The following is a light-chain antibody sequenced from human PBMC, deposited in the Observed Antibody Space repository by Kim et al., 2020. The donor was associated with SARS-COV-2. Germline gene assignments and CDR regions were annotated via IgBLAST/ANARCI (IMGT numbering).Light chain of an antibody. CDR3: QQYDYLPIT. CDR1: QDIKKF. Sequence: DIQMTQSPSSVSASVGDRVTITCQASQDIKKFLNWYQHKPGKAPKLLISDASYLGTGVPSRFSGSGSGTDFTFTITSLQPEYIATYYCQQYDYLPITFGQGTRLEIK. CDR2: DAS. V-gene: IGKV1-33*01. J-gene: IGKJ5*01.